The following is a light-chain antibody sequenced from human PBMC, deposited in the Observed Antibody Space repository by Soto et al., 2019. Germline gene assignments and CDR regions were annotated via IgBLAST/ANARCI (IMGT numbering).Light chain of an antibody. J-gene: IGKJ5*01. Sequence: EIVLTQSPATLSLSPGEGATLSCRARQSITNYLAWYQQKPGQAPRLLIYDVSNRATGIPARFSGSGSGTDFTLTIGSLEPEDFAVYYCQQRSNWPQITFGQGTRLE. CDR3: QQRSNWPQIT. V-gene: IGKV3-11*01. CDR2: DVS. CDR1: QSITNY.